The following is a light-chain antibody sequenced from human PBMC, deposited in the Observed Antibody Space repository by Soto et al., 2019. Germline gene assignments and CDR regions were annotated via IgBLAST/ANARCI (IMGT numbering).Light chain of an antibody. V-gene: IGLV2-14*01. CDR3: SSYTSRSTLV. CDR2: EVT. CDR1: SSDVGAYIY. J-gene: IGLJ1*01. Sequence: QSALTQPASVSGSPGQSITISCTGTSSDVGAYIYVSWYQHHPGKAPKVMIYEVTNRPSGVSDRFSGSKSGDTASLTISGLQAEDEADYYCSSYTSRSTLVFATGTKVTVL.